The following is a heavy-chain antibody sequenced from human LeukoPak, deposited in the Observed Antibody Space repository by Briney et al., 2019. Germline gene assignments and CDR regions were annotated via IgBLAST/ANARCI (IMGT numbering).Heavy chain of an antibody. CDR2: IYPGDSDT. V-gene: IGHV5-51*01. CDR3: ARPEEKGGRYFTRLDY. Sequence: GESLKISCKGSGYSFTNYWIGWVRQMPGKGLEWMGIIYPGDSDTRYSPSFQGQVTISADKSISTAYLQWSSLKASDTAMYYCARPEEKGGRYFTRLDYWGQGTLVTVSS. CDR1: GYSFTNYW. D-gene: IGHD3-9*01. J-gene: IGHJ4*02.